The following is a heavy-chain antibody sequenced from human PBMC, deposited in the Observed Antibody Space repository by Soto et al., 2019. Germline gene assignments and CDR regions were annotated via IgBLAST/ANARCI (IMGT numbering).Heavy chain of an antibody. CDR2: INPSGGST. Sequence: ASVKVSCKASGYIFTNHYIHWVRQAPGQGLEWMGIINPSGGSTNYLQKFQGRVTMTRDTSTSTVYMELSSLRSEDTAVYFCARADYYDSSGFYYDYWGQGTLVTVSS. D-gene: IGHD3-22*01. CDR1: GYIFTNHY. CDR3: ARADYYDSSGFYYDY. V-gene: IGHV1-46*01. J-gene: IGHJ4*02.